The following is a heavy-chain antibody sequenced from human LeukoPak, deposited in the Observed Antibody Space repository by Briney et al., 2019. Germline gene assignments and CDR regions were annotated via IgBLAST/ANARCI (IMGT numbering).Heavy chain of an antibody. CDR2: INPSGGST. D-gene: IGHD5-24*01. CDR1: GYTFTSYY. V-gene: IGHV1-46*01. CDR3: ARGPWATITADHYYYMDV. J-gene: IGHJ6*03. Sequence: GASVKVSCKASGYTFTSYYMHWVRQAPGQGLEWMGIINPSGGSTSYAQKFQGRVTMTRDMSTSTVYMELSSLRSEDTAVYYCARGPWATITADHYYYMDVWGKGTTVTVSS.